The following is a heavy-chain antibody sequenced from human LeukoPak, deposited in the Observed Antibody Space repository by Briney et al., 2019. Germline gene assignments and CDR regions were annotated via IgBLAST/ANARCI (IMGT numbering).Heavy chain of an antibody. CDR1: GYTFTSYG. J-gene: IGHJ4*02. CDR3: AREVRGYSYGYVPTDY. CDR2: ISAYNGNT. D-gene: IGHD5-18*01. Sequence: SVKVSCKASGYTFTSYGISWVRQAPGQGLEWMGWISAYNGNTNYAQKLQGRVTMTTDTSTSTAYMELRSLRSDDTAVYYCAREVRGYSYGYVPTDYWGQGTLVTVSS. V-gene: IGHV1-18*01.